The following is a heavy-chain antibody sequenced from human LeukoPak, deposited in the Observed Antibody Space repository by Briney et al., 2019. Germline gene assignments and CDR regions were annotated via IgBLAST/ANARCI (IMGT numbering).Heavy chain of an antibody. V-gene: IGHV1-46*01. CDR2: IIPTSGDT. CDR3: ARAGSWSSIGGCGY. CDR1: GYSFSSYY. J-gene: IGHJ4*02. D-gene: IGHD3-10*01. Sequence: GASVKVSCEASGYSFSSYYMHWVRQAPGQGLEWMRLIIPTSGDTRFAQKFQGRVTLTRDTSSSTVYMEVSGLRSEDTAIYYCARAGSWSSIGGCGYWGQGTLVTVSS.